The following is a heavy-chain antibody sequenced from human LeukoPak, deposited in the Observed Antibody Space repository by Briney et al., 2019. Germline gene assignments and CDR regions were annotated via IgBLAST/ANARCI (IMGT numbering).Heavy chain of an antibody. CDR1: GRSFSGYH. V-gene: IGHV4-34*01. CDR3: ARRVCSSTSCPMLDY. J-gene: IGHJ4*02. CDR2: INHSGST. D-gene: IGHD2-2*01. Sequence: SETLSLTCAVYGRSFSGYHWSWIRQPPGKGLEWIGEINHSGSTNYNPSLKSRVTTSVDTSKNQFSLKLSSVTAADTAVYYCARRVCSSTSCPMLDYWGQGTLVTVSS.